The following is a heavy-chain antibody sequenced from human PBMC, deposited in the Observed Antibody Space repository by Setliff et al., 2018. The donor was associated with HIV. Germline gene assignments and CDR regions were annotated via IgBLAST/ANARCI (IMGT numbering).Heavy chain of an antibody. CDR2: ISYSGST. CDR1: GYSISSGYY. CDR3: ARVFVDTAVLRVLEYYFDS. D-gene: IGHD5-18*01. V-gene: IGHV4-38-2*01. Sequence: PSETLSLTCAVSGYSISSGYYWGWIRQPPGKGLEYIGSISYSGSTYYTPSLKSRITISLDTSKNQFSLRMRSVTAADTAVYYCARVFVDTAVLRVLEYYFDSWGRGTLVTVSS. J-gene: IGHJ4*02.